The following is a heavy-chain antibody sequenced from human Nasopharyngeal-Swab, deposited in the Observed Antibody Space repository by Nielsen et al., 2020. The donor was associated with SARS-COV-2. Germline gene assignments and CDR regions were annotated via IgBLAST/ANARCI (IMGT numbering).Heavy chain of an antibody. D-gene: IGHD3-10*01. J-gene: IGHJ6*02. CDR2: IYTSGST. CDR1: GGSISSYY. Sequence: SETLSLTCTASGGSISSYYWSWIRQPAGKGREWIGRIYTSGSTNYNPSLKSRVTMSVDTSKNQFSLKLSSVTAADTAVYYCARDQKLWFGESADYYYYGMDVWGQGTTVTVSS. V-gene: IGHV4-4*07. CDR3: ARDQKLWFGESADYYYYGMDV.